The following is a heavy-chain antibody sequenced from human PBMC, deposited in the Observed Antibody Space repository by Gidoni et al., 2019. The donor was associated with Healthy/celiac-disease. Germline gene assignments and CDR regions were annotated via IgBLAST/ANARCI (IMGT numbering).Heavy chain of an antibody. CDR1: GGSFSGYY. Sequence: QVQLQQWGAGLLKPSETLSLTCAVYGGSFSGYYWSWSRQPPGKGLEWIGEINHSGSTNYNPSLKSRVTISVDTSKNQFSLKLSSVTAADTAVYYCARDYVAMVGWFDPWGQGTLVTVSS. CDR2: INHSGST. J-gene: IGHJ5*02. D-gene: IGHD2-15*01. V-gene: IGHV4-34*01. CDR3: ARDYVAMVGWFDP.